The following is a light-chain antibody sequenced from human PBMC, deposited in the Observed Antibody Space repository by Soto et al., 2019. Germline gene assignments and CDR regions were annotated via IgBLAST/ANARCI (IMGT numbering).Light chain of an antibody. J-gene: IGKJ1*01. CDR3: LQDYNYPRT. CDR1: QAISTW. V-gene: IGKV1-5*01. CDR2: HAS. Sequence: DIQMTQSPSTLSASVGDRVTITCRASQAISTWLAWYQQRPGKAPELLIYHASSLESGVPSRFSGSGSGTEFTLTISSLQPEDFATYYCLQDYNYPRTFGQGTKVDIK.